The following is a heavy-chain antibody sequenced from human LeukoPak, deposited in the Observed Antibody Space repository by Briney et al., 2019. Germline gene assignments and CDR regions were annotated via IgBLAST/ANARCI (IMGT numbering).Heavy chain of an antibody. Sequence: SETLSLTCTVSGGSISSSSYYWGWIRQPPGKGLEWIGSIYYSGSTYYNPSLKSRVTISVDTSKNQFSLKLSSVTAADTAVYYCARGAYGRGKSGWFDPWGQGTLVTVSS. D-gene: IGHD3-16*01. CDR2: IYYSGST. J-gene: IGHJ5*02. CDR1: GGSISSSSYY. CDR3: ARGAYGRGKSGWFDP. V-gene: IGHV4-39*07.